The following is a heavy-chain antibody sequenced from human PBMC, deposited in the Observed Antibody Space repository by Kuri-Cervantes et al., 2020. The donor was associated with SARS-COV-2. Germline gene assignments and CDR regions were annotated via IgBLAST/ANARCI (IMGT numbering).Heavy chain of an antibody. CDR2: ISSSSSYI. Sequence: GESLKISCAASGFTFSSYSMNWVRQAPGKGLEWVSSISSSSSYIYYADSVKGRFTISRDNAKNSLYLQMNSLRAEDTAVYYCATPGVPAANYYFDYRGQGTLVTVSS. J-gene: IGHJ4*02. V-gene: IGHV3-21*01. CDR3: ATPGVPAANYYFDY. CDR1: GFTFSSYS. D-gene: IGHD2-2*01.